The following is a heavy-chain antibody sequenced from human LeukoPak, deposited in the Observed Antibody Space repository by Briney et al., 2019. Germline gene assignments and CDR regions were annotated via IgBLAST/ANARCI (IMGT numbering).Heavy chain of an antibody. CDR3: ARRHHYYYYMDV. J-gene: IGHJ6*03. CDR2: IYTSGGT. CDR1: GGSISSHY. V-gene: IGHV4-4*09. Sequence: PSETLSLTCTVSGGSISSHYWSWIRQPPGKGLEWIGYIYTSGGTNYNPSLSSRVTISVDTSKNQFSLILSSMTAADTAVYYCARRHHYYYYMDVWGKGTTVTVSS.